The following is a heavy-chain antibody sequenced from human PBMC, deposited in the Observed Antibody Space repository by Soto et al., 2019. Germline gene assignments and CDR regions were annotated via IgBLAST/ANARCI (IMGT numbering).Heavy chain of an antibody. CDR1: GFAFNDYG. J-gene: IGHJ4*02. CDR3: APQFYDFWSDYLDY. D-gene: IGHD3-3*01. V-gene: IGHV3-30*03. CDR2: VSHDGSNQ. Sequence: GGSLRLSCAASGFAFNDYGMHWVRQAPGKGLEWVAVVSHDGSNQYYADSVKGRFTISKDNSKNTLFLQMTSLRTEDTAVYYCAPQFYDFWSDYLDYWGQGTLVTVSS.